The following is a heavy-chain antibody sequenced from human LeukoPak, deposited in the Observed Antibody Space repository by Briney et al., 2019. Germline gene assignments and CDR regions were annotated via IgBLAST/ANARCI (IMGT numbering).Heavy chain of an antibody. Sequence: GSLRLSCAASGFTFSSYSMDWVRQAPGKGLEWVSSISSSSSYIYYADSVKGRFTISRDNAKNSLYLQMNSLRAEDTAVYYCARGDIVVVPAAIHWGQGTLVTVSS. D-gene: IGHD2-2*02. CDR1: GFTFSSYS. J-gene: IGHJ4*02. CDR3: ARGDIVVVPAAIH. CDR2: ISSSSSYI. V-gene: IGHV3-21*01.